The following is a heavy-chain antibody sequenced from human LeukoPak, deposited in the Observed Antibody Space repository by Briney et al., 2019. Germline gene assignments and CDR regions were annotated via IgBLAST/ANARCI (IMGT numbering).Heavy chain of an antibody. V-gene: IGHV1-18*01. CDR2: ISAYNGNT. CDR1: GYTFTSYG. CDR3: AREVEEYCSGGSCYSIGAFDT. J-gene: IGHJ3*02. Sequence: ASVKVSCKASGYTFTSYGISWVRQAPGQGLEWMGWISAYNGNTNYAQKLQGRVTMTTDTSTSTAYMELRSLRSDDTAVYYCAREVEEYCSGGSCYSIGAFDTWGQGTMVTVSS. D-gene: IGHD2-15*01.